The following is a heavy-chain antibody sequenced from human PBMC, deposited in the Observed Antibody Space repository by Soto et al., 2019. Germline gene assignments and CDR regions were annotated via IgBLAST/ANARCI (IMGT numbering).Heavy chain of an antibody. CDR3: TRVPTYYDFWSGYQNYYYYYGMDV. V-gene: IGHV3-49*03. Sequence: GGSLRLSCTSSGFTFGDYAMSLFRQAPGKGLEWVGFIRSKAYGGTTEYAASVKGRFTISRDDSRSIAYLQMNSLKTEDTAVYYCTRVPTYYDFWSGYQNYYYYYGMDVWGQGTTVTVSS. J-gene: IGHJ6*02. D-gene: IGHD3-3*01. CDR1: GFTFGDYA. CDR2: IRSKAYGGTT.